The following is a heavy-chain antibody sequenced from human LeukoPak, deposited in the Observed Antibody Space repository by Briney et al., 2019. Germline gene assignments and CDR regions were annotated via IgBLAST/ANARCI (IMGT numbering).Heavy chain of an antibody. Sequence: GGSPRLSCAASGFTFSSYGMHWVRQAPGKGPEWVAAISYDGNKKYYADSAKGRFTISSDNPKNTLYLQMNILRAEVTSVYYCAKQFWEVIREGYFDYWGQGLLVTVSS. CDR1: GFTFSSYG. J-gene: IGHJ4*02. V-gene: IGHV3-30*18. CDR2: ISYDGNKK. D-gene: IGHD3-16*01. CDR3: AKQFWEVIREGYFDY.